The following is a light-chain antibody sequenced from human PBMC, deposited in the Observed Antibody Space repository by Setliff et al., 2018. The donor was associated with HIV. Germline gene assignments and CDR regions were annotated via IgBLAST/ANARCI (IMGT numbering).Light chain of an antibody. CDR2: DVT. J-gene: IGLJ1*01. CDR3: CSNAGTYTSLYV. V-gene: IGLV2-11*01. Sequence: QSALTQPRSVSGSPGQSVTISCTGTASDIGNYKYVSWYQQQPDKAPKLIIYDVTKRPSGVPDRFSGSKSGNTASLTISGLQSEDEGDYFCCSNAGTYTSLYVFGAGTKVTVL. CDR1: ASDIGNYKY.